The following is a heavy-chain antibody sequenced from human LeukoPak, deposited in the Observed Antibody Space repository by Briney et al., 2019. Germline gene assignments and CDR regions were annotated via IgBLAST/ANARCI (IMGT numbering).Heavy chain of an antibody. V-gene: IGHV3-49*04. J-gene: IGHJ4*02. D-gene: IGHD3-22*01. CDR3: AIKGDYYDSSGYYYYFDY. Sequence: GGSLRLSCTASGFTFGDYAMSWVRQAPGKGLEWVGFIRSKAYGGTTEYAASVKGRFTISRDDSKSIAYLQLNSLKTEDTAVYYCAIKGDYYDSSGYYYYFDYWGQGTLVTVSS. CDR1: GFTFGDYA. CDR2: IRSKAYGGTT.